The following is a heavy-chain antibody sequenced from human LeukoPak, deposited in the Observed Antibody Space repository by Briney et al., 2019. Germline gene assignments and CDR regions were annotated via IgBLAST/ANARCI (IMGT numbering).Heavy chain of an antibody. CDR1: GGSLSSYA. CDR2: IIPIFGTV. CDR3: ARFGSGTDFDAFDI. Sequence: SVKVSCKASGGSLSSYAIMWVRQAPGQGLEWVGGIIPIFGTVNYAQTFQGRVTIAADESTSTAYMELSSLRSEDTAMYYCARFGSGTDFDAFDIWGQGTMVTVSS. J-gene: IGHJ3*02. D-gene: IGHD3-10*01. V-gene: IGHV1-69*13.